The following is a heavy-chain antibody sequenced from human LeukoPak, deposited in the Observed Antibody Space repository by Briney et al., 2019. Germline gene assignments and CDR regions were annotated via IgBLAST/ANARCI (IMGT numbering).Heavy chain of an antibody. CDR1: GYTFTSYS. D-gene: IGHD6-6*01. V-gene: IGHV1-46*01. J-gene: IGHJ4*02. Sequence: GASVKVSCKASGYTFTSYSMHWVRQAPGQGLEWMGIINPSGGSTSYAQKLQGRVTMTTDTSTSTAYMELRSLRSDDTAVYYCARRGVSSSLPFDYWGQGTLVTVSS. CDR2: INPSGGST. CDR3: ARRGVSSSLPFDY.